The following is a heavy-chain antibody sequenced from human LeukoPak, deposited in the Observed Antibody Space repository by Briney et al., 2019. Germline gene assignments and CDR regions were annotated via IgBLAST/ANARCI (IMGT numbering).Heavy chain of an antibody. CDR1: GGSLSRRCYY. Sequence: SGTPFLTCTVPGGSLSRRCYYWGWVRPPPRKGLEWGGGIYYSGSTYYNPSLKSRVTISVDTSNNQFSLTLNSVTAADTAVYYCARGTCSGGSCLDTWGQGTPVSVSS. CDR2: IYYSGST. V-gene: IGHV4-39*07. D-gene: IGHD2-15*01. CDR3: ARGTCSGGSCLDT. J-gene: IGHJ5*02.